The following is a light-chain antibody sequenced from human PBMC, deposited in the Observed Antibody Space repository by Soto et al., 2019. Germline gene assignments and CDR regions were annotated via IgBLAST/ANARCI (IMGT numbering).Light chain of an antibody. CDR1: QDISNY. V-gene: IGKV1-33*01. J-gene: IGKJ4*01. CDR3: QQCDSLPLT. Sequence: DIQMTQSPSSPSASVGDRVTITCQASQDISNYLNWYQQNVGKAPKLLIYGASNLETGVPLRFSGSGSGTEFNFTISSLQPEDIAVYFCQQCDSLPLTFGGGTKVDIK. CDR2: GAS.